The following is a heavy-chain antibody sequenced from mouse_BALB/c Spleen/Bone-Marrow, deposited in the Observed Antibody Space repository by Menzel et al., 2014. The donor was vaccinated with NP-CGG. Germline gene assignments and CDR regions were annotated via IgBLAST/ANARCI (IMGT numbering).Heavy chain of an antibody. V-gene: IGHV1-4*01. Sequence: QVQLQQSGAELARPGASVKMSCKASGYTFTSSTMHWVKQRPGQGLEWIGYINPSSGYTNYNQKFKDKATLTADKSSSTAYMQLSSLTSEDSAVYYCARRYYGSTFDYWGQGTTLTVSS. CDR3: ARRYYGSTFDY. CDR1: GYTFTSST. D-gene: IGHD1-1*01. J-gene: IGHJ2*01. CDR2: INPSSGYT.